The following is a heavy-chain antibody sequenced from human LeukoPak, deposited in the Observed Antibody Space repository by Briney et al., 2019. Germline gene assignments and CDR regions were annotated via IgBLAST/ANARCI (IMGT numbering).Heavy chain of an antibody. V-gene: IGHV1-69*01. J-gene: IGHJ6*03. CDR2: IIPIFGTA. Sequence: ASVTVSCKASGGTFSSYAISWVRQAPGQGLEWMGGIIPIFGTANYAQKFQGRVTITADESTSTAYMELSSLRSEDTAVYYCARGPIIDIAIIPAADEYYYMDVWGKGTTVTVSS. D-gene: IGHD2-2*01. CDR1: GGTFSSYA. CDR3: ARGPIIDIAIIPAADEYYYMDV.